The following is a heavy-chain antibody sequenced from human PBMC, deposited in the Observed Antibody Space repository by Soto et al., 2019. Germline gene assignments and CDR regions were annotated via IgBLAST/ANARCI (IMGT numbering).Heavy chain of an antibody. CDR1: GFTFSTYS. CDR3: ARGYCSGGSCYPPDAFDI. J-gene: IGHJ3*02. D-gene: IGHD2-15*01. Sequence: EVQLVESGGGLVQPGGSLRLSCAASGFTFSTYSMNWVRQAPGKGLEWVSHISSSSSTVYFADFVKGRFTISRDNARNSVYLQMNSLRAEDTAVYYCARGYCSGGSCYPPDAFDIWGQGTVVTVSS. CDR2: ISSSSSTV. V-gene: IGHV3-48*01.